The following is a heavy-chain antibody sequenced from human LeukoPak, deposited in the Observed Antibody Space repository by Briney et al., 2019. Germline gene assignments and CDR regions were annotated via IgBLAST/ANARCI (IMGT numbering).Heavy chain of an antibody. D-gene: IGHD3-9*01. CDR2: IKSKTDGGTT. J-gene: IGHJ4*02. CDR3: IAMEVLRYFDWLFPLDY. Sequence: PGGSLRLSCAASGFTFSNAWMSWVRQAPGKGLEWVGRIKSKTDGGTTDYAAPVKGRFAISRDDSKNTLYLQMNSPKTEDTAVYYCIAMEVLRYFDWLFPLDYWGQGTLVTVSS. V-gene: IGHV3-15*01. CDR1: GFTFSNAW.